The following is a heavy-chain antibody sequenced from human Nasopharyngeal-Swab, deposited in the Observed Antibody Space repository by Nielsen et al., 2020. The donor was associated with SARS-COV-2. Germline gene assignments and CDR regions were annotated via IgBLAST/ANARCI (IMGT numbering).Heavy chain of an antibody. CDR3: AKFFGIESYYYYGMDV. CDR2: ISGSGGST. Sequence: GSLKISCAASGFTFSSYAMSWVRQAPGKGLEWVSAISGSGGSTYYADSVKGRFTISRDNSKNTLYLQMNSLRAEDTAVYYCAKFFGIESYYYYGMDVWGQGTTVTVSS. CDR1: GFTFSSYA. D-gene: IGHD2/OR15-2a*01. V-gene: IGHV3-23*01. J-gene: IGHJ6*02.